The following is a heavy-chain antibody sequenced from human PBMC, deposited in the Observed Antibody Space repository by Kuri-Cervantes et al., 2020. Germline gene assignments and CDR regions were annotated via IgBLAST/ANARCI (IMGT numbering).Heavy chain of an antibody. CDR2: ISSSSSYI. CDR1: GFTFSSYS. D-gene: IGHD3-10*01. CDR3: ATDAYSSGSDYFDD. V-gene: IGHV3-21*01. J-gene: IGHJ4*02. Sequence: GGSLRLSCAASGFTFSSYSMNWVRQAPGKGLEWVSSISSSSSYIYYADSVKGRFTISRDNAKNSLYLQMNSLRAEDTAVYYCATDAYSSGSDYFDDWGQGTLVTVSS.